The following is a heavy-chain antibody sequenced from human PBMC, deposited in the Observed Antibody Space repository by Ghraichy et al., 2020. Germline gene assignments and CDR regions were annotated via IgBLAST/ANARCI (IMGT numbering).Heavy chain of an antibody. Sequence: GGSLRLSCAASGFTFSDYYMDWVRQAPGKGLEWVGRTRNKANSYTTEYAASVKGRFTISRDDSENSLYLQMSSLKTEDTAIYYCARYYLDSSRRFSDYWGQGTLVTVSS. CDR2: TRNKANSYTT. D-gene: IGHD3-22*01. CDR1: GFTFSDYY. V-gene: IGHV3-72*01. J-gene: IGHJ4*02. CDR3: ARYYLDSSRRFSDY.